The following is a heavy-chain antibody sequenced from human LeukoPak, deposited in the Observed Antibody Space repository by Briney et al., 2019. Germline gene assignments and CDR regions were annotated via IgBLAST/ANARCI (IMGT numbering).Heavy chain of an antibody. D-gene: IGHD3-16*01. J-gene: IGHJ5*02. V-gene: IGHV1-2*02. CDR1: GYTFTDYY. Sequence: GASVKVSCKASGYTFTDYYMYWVRQAPGQGLEWMGWINPNSGGTNYAQKFQGRVTMTRDTSISTAYMELSRLKSDDTAVYYCAREGFPRGEDWFDPWGQGTLVTVSS. CDR2: INPNSGGT. CDR3: AREGFPRGEDWFDP.